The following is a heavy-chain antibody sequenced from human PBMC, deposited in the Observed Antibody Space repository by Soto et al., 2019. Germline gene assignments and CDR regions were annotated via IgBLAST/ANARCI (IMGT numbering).Heavy chain of an antibody. CDR3: ARDREYNWNYNWFDP. V-gene: IGHV1-18*01. CDR1: GYSVTSYG. D-gene: IGHD1-7*01. CDR2: ISTYNGNT. J-gene: IGHJ5*02. Sequence: VKVSCEASGYSVTSYGISWVRQAPGQGLEWMGWISTYNGNTNFTQKLQGRVTMTTDTSTSTAYMELRSLRSDDTAVYYCARDREYNWNYNWFDPWGQGTLVTVSS.